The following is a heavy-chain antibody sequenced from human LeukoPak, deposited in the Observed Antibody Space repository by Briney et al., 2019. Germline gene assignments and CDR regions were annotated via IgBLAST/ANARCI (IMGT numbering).Heavy chain of an antibody. Sequence: GGSLRLSCAASGFTFDDYGMSWVRQAPGKGLEWVSGINWNAGSTGYADSVKGRFTISRDNSKNTLYLQMNSLRAEDTAVYYCARGNSGPYCSSTSCPFDYWGQGTLVTVSS. CDR2: INWNAGST. CDR1: GFTFDDYG. V-gene: IGHV3-20*04. CDR3: ARGNSGPYCSSTSCPFDY. D-gene: IGHD2-2*01. J-gene: IGHJ4*02.